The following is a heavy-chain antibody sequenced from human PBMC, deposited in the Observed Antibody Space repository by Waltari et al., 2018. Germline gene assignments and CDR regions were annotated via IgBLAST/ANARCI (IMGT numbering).Heavy chain of an antibody. D-gene: IGHD6-6*01. V-gene: IGHV3-53*01. CDR3: ARDLRVAARPGYYYYYMDV. Sequence: EVQLVESGGGLIQPGGSLRLSCAASGLTVSSNSMSWVRQAPGTGLEWCSVFYVGGSTYYADSVKGRFTISRDNSKNTLYLQMNSLRAEDTAVYYCARDLRVAARPGYYYYYMDVWGKGTTVTVSS. CDR2: FYVGGST. CDR1: GLTVSSNS. J-gene: IGHJ6*03.